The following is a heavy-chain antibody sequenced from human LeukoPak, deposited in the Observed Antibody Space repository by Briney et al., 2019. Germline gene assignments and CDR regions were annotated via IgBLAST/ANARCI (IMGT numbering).Heavy chain of an antibody. CDR3: AKDIVVVPAASDAFDI. Sequence: QTGGSLRLSCAASGYTFSSYAMSWVRQAPGKGLEWVSAISGHGGSTYYADSVKGRFTISRDNSKNTLYLQMNSLRVEDTAVYYCAKDIVVVPAASDAFDIWGQGTMVTVSS. CDR1: GYTFSSYA. V-gene: IGHV3-23*01. D-gene: IGHD2-2*01. CDR2: ISGHGGST. J-gene: IGHJ3*02.